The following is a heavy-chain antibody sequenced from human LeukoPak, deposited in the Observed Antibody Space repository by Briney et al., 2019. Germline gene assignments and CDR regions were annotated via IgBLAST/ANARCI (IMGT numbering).Heavy chain of an antibody. CDR1: GGSISSYY. CDR3: ARTFTHSGSYPDAFDI. Sequence: PSETLSLTCTVSGGSISSYYWSWIRQPAGKGLEWIGSIYYSGSTYYNPSLKSRVTISVDTSKNQFSLKLSSVTAADTAVYYCARTFTHSGSYPDAFDIWGQGTMVTVSS. J-gene: IGHJ3*02. CDR2: IYYSGST. V-gene: IGHV4-59*05. D-gene: IGHD1-26*01.